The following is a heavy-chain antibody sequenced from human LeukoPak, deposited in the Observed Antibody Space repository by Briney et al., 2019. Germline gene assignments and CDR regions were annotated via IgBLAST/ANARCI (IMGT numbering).Heavy chain of an antibody. V-gene: IGHV3-53*01. CDR3: ARGRRVGWLQPMHFDY. D-gene: IGHD5-24*01. J-gene: IGHJ4*02. CDR2: IYSGGST. CDR1: GFTVSSNY. Sequence: PGGSLRLSCAASGFTVSSNYMSWVRQAPGERLEWGSVIYSGGSTYYADSVKGRFTISRDNSKNTLYLQMNSLRAEDTAVYYCARGRRVGWLQPMHFDYWGQGTLVTVSS.